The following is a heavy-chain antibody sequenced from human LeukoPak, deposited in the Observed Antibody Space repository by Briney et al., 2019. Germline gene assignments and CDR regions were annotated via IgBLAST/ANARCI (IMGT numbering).Heavy chain of an antibody. J-gene: IGHJ4*02. CDR1: GFTFSSYE. Sequence: PGGSLRLSCAASGFTFSSYEMNWVRQAPGKGLEWVSYISSSGSTIYYADSVKGRFTISRDNAKNSLYLQMNSLRAEDTAVYYCARTPGWLVLMGRPLDYWGQETLVTVSS. CDR3: ARTPGWLVLMGRPLDY. CDR2: ISSSGSTI. V-gene: IGHV3-48*03. D-gene: IGHD6-19*01.